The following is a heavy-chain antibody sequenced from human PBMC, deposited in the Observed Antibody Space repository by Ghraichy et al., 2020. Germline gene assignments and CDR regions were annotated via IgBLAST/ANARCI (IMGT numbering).Heavy chain of an antibody. CDR1: GGSISSSSYY. V-gene: IGHV4-39*01. Sequence: SETLSLTCTVSGGSISSSSYYWGWIRQPPGKGLEWIGSIYYSGSTYYNPSLKSRVTISVDTSKNQFSLKLSSVTAADTAVYYCARHTNLITIFGLAHPPPYFDYWGQGTLVTVSS. CDR2: IYYSGST. CDR3: ARHTNLITIFGLAHPPPYFDY. J-gene: IGHJ4*02. D-gene: IGHD3-3*01.